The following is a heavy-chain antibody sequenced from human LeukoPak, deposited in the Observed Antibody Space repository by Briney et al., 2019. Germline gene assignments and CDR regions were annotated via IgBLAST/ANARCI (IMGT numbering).Heavy chain of an antibody. Sequence: SETLSPTCTVSGGSISSSSYYWGWIRQPPGKGLEWIGSIYYSGSTYYNPSLKSRVTISVDTSKNQFSLKLSSVTAADTAVYYCARDPFYCSGGSCYTTWGQGTLVTVSS. CDR2: IYYSGST. D-gene: IGHD2-15*01. CDR3: ARDPFYCSGGSCYTT. CDR1: GGSISSSSYY. J-gene: IGHJ4*02. V-gene: IGHV4-39*07.